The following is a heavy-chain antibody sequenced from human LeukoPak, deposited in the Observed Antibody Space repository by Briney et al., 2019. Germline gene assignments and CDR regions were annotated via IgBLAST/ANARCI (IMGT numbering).Heavy chain of an antibody. CDR2: ISWNSGTI. D-gene: IGHD3-10*01. Sequence: ARSLRLSCAASGFTFDNYAMHWVRQAPGKGLEWVSGISWNSGTIGYADSVKGRFTISRDNAKNSLYLQMNSLRAEDTALYYCAKDRPGGFDYWGQGTLVTVSS. J-gene: IGHJ4*02. CDR1: GFTFDNYA. V-gene: IGHV3-9*01. CDR3: AKDRPGGFDY.